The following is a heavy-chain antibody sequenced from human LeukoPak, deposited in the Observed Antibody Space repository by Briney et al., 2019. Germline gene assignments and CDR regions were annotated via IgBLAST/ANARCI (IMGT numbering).Heavy chain of an antibody. V-gene: IGHV4-4*07. Sequence: SETLSLTCTGSGGSISSYYWSWIRQPAGKGLEWIGRMHSSGSTNYNPSIKSRVTMSLDTSKNQFSLKVDSVTAADTAMYYCAREAVHYGSGSHDYWGQGTLVAVSS. CDR2: MHSSGST. CDR1: GGSISSYY. J-gene: IGHJ4*02. D-gene: IGHD3-10*01. CDR3: AREAVHYGSGSHDY.